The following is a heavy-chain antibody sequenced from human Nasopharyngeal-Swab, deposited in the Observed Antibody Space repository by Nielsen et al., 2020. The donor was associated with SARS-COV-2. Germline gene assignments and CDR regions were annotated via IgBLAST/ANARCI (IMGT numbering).Heavy chain of an antibody. CDR2: IKQDGSEK. Sequence: GGSLRLSCAASGFTISSYWMSWVRQAPGKGLEWVANIKQDGSEKYYVDSVKGRFTISRDNAKNSLYLQMNSLRAEDTAVYYCARGGRQLTSWGQGTLVTVSS. CDR1: GFTISSYW. CDR3: ARGGRQLTS. D-gene: IGHD6-13*01. V-gene: IGHV3-7*03. J-gene: IGHJ5*02.